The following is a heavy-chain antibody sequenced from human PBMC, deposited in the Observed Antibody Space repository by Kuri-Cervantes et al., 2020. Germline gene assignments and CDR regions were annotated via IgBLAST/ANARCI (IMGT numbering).Heavy chain of an antibody. Sequence: ASVKVSCKASGYTFTSYAMHWVRQAPGQRLEWMGWINAGNGNTKYSQKFQGRVTMTRNTSISTAYMELSSLRSEDTAVYYCARGFKGFGELIPTTLDYWGQGTLVTVSS. J-gene: IGHJ4*02. CDR2: INAGNGNT. D-gene: IGHD3-10*01. CDR3: ARGFKGFGELIPTTLDY. V-gene: IGHV1-3*01. CDR1: GYTFTSYA.